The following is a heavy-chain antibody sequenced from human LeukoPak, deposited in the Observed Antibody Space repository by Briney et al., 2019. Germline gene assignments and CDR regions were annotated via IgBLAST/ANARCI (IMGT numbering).Heavy chain of an antibody. CDR3: ARGYCSGGSCYSVENWFDP. CDR1: GYTFTGYY. J-gene: IGHJ5*02. CDR2: INPNSGGT. Sequence: ASEKVSCKAAGYTFTGYYMFWVRQAPGQGLEWMGRINPNSGGTNYAQKFQGRDTMTRDTSISTAYMELSRLRSDDTAVYYCARGYCSGGSCYSVENWFDPWGQGTLVTVSS. D-gene: IGHD2-15*01. V-gene: IGHV1-2*06.